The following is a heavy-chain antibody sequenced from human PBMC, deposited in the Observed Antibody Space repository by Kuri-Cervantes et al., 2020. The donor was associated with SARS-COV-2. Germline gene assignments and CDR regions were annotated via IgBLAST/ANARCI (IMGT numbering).Heavy chain of an antibody. CDR1: GGSFGDYK. D-gene: IGHD4-17*01. CDR3: ARDDYGDDYYYYYGMDV. J-gene: IGHJ6*02. Sequence: SETLSLTCAVSGGSFGDYKWSWIRQPPGKGLEWIGDINHSGSTNYNPSLKSRVTISVDKSKNQFSLKLSSLTAADTAVYYCARDDYGDDYYYYYGMDVWGQGTTVTVSS. CDR2: INHSGST. V-gene: IGHV4-34*01.